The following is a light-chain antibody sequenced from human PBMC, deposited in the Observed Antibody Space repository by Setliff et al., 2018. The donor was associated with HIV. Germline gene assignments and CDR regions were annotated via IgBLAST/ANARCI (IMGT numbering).Light chain of an antibody. CDR1: NSNIGSNT. V-gene: IGLV1-44*01. Sequence: QSALPQPPSASGTPGQRVTISCSGSNSNIGSNTVDWYQQLPGTAPKLLIYTNNQRPSGVPDRFSGSKSGTSASLAISGLQSEDEADYYCAAWDDSLNGYVFGTGTKVTVL. CDR3: AAWDDSLNGYV. CDR2: TNN. J-gene: IGLJ1*01.